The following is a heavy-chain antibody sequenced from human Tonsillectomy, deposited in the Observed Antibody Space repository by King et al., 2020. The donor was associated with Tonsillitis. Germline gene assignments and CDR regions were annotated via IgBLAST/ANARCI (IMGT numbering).Heavy chain of an antibody. D-gene: IGHD4-23*01. J-gene: IGHJ4*02. Sequence: TLKESGPTLVKPTQTLTLTCTFSCFSLSSSGVGVGWICQPPGNALEWLALLYWDADKWYSPSLKSRLPITKDTSKHQVVLTMTNVAPVDTATYYCAHTTHYGGDSWYFDYWGQGNLVTVSS. CDR1: CFSLSSSGVG. CDR2: LYWDADK. V-gene: IGHV2-5*02. CDR3: AHTTHYGGDSWYFDY.